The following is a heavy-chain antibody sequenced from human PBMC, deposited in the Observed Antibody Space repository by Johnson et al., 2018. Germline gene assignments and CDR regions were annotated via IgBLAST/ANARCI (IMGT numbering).Heavy chain of an antibody. CDR3: AREHRDGDSSAAFDI. CDR1: GFTLSYYD. V-gene: IGHV3-13*05. D-gene: IGHD3-22*01. CDR2: VGSAGEP. Sequence: EVQLVESGGDWVQPGGSLRLSCAASGFTLSYYDMHWVRQASGKGLEWVSGVGSAGEPYYPDSVTGRFIIPRDTAKNSLYLQMNSLRPGDTAVYYCAREHRDGDSSAAFDIWGQGTMVTVSS. J-gene: IGHJ3*02.